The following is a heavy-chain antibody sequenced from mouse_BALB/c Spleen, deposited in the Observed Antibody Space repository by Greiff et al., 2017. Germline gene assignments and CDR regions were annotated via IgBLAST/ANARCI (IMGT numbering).Heavy chain of an antibody. CDR1: GFTFSSYG. Sequence: EVKLQESGGDLVKPGGSLKLSCAASGFTFSSYGMSWVRQTPDKRLEWVATISSGGSYTYYPDSVKGRFTISRDNAKNTLYLQMSSLKSEDTAMYYCARTARAPDYWGQGTTLTVSS. D-gene: IGHD3-1*01. V-gene: IGHV5-6*01. J-gene: IGHJ2*01. CDR2: ISSGGSYT. CDR3: ARTARAPDY.